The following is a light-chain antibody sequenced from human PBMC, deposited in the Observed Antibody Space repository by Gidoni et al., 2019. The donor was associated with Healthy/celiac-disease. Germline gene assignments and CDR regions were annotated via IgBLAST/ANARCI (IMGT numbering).Light chain of an antibody. V-gene: IGKV3-11*01. J-gene: IGKJ2*01. CDR3: QQRSNWPRYT. CDR1: QSVSSY. CDR2: DAS. Sequence: DIVVTQAPATLSLSPGERDTLSCRASQSVSSYLAWYQQKPGQAPMLLIYDASNMATGIPARFSGSGSGTDFTLTISSLEPEDFAVYYCQQRSNWPRYTFGQGTKLEIK.